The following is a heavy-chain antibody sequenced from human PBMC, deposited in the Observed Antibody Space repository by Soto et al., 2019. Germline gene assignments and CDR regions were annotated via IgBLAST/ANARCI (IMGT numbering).Heavy chain of an antibody. D-gene: IGHD3-16*02. CDR2: IYYSGST. CDR1: GGSISSSSYY. Sequence: SETLSLTCTVSGGSISSSSYYWGWIRQPPWKGLEWIGSIYYSGSTYYNPSLKSRVTISVDTSKNQFSLKLSSVTAADTAVYYCATMDYDYVWGSYRPYYFDYWGQGTLVTVS. CDR3: ATMDYDYVWGSYRPYYFDY. J-gene: IGHJ4*02. V-gene: IGHV4-39*01.